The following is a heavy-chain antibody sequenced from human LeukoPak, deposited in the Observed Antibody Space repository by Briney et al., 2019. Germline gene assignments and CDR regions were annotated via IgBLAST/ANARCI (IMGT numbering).Heavy chain of an antibody. Sequence: VASVKVSCKASGYTFTSYYMHWVRQAPGQGLEWMGIINPSGGSTSYAQKFQGRVTMTRDMSTSTVHMELSSLRSEDTAVYYCARDLKELWFGELQVLLPPTSGWFDPWGQGTLVTVSS. J-gene: IGHJ5*02. CDR3: ARDLKELWFGELQVLLPPTSGWFDP. D-gene: IGHD3-10*01. CDR2: INPSGGST. CDR1: GYTFTSYY. V-gene: IGHV1-46*01.